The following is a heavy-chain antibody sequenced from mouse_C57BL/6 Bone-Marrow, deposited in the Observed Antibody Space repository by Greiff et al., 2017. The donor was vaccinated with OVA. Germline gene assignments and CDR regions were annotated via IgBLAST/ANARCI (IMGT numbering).Heavy chain of an antibody. D-gene: IGHD1-1*01. J-gene: IGHJ2*01. V-gene: IGHV1-19*01. CDR1: GYTFTDYY. Sequence: EVQLQESGPVLVKPGASVKMSCKASGYTFTDYYMNWVKQSHGKSLEWIGVINPYNGGTSSNQKFKGKATLTVDKSSSTAYMELNRLTSEESAVYYCARDRDYYGSSPEYWGQGTTLTVSA. CDR2: INPYNGGT. CDR3: ARDRDYYGSSPEY.